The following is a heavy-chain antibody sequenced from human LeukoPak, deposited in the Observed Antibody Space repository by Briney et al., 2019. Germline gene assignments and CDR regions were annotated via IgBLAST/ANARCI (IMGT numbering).Heavy chain of an antibody. D-gene: IGHD3-22*01. CDR2: ISAYNGNP. J-gene: IGHJ4*02. Sequence: ASVMISSSASGYTFSNFGISWVRHAPAQRLEWIASISAYNGNPTSTQNLQGRVTVATDTSTNTAYMELRSLTSDDAAVYSCPRAGQGYYYDTSAYFFDYWGEGTLVTVS. CDR3: PRAGQGYYYDTSAYFFDY. CDR1: GYTFSNFG. V-gene: IGHV1-18*01.